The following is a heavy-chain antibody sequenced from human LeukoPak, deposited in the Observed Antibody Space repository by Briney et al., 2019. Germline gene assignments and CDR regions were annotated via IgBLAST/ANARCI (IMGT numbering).Heavy chain of an antibody. J-gene: IGHJ4*02. D-gene: IGHD6-13*01. V-gene: IGHV3-20*04. Sequence: GGSLRLSCAASGFTFDDYGMSWVRQAPGKGLEWVSGINWNGGSTGYADSVKGRFTISRDNAKNSLYLQMNSLRAEDTALYYCARVGPEYSSSWYNFDYWGQGTLVTVSS. CDR1: GFTFDDYG. CDR3: ARVGPEYSSSWYNFDY. CDR2: INWNGGST.